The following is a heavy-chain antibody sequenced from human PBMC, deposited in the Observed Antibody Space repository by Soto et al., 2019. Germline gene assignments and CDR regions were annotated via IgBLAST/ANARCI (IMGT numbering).Heavy chain of an antibody. V-gene: IGHV3-21*01. J-gene: IGHJ4*02. CDR3: ARARVAAAPYFDY. D-gene: IGHD6-13*01. CDR1: GFTFSSYS. Sequence: EVQLVESGGGLVKPGGSLRLSCAASGFTFSSYSMNWVRQAPGKGLEWVSSISSSSSYIYYADSVKGRFTISRDNAKNSLYLQMNSLRAEDTAVYYCARARVAAAPYFDYWGQGTLVTVSS. CDR2: ISSSSSYI.